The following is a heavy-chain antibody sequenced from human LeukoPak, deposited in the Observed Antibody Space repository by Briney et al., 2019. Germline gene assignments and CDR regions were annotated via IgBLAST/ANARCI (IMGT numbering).Heavy chain of an antibody. CDR1: GYTFTSYY. D-gene: IGHD6-13*01. CDR2: INPSGGST. CDR3: AEAAAGSPLDY. J-gene: IGHJ4*02. V-gene: IGHV1-46*01. Sequence: GASVKVSCKASGYTFTSYYMHWVRQAPGQGLEWMGIINPSGGSTSYAQKFQGRVTMTGDTSTSTVYMELSSLRSEDTAVYYCAEAAAGSPLDYWGQGTLVTVSS.